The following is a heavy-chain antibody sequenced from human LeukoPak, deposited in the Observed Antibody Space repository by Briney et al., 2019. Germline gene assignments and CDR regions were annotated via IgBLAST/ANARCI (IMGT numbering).Heavy chain of an antibody. CDR1: GYTFTGHY. J-gene: IGHJ4*02. CDR3: FRRKTAYEILTGYQERAYFDY. D-gene: IGHD3-9*01. Sequence: ASVKVSCKASGYTFTGHYMHWVRQAPGQGLEWMGRINPNSGGTNYAQKFQGRVTMTRDTSISTAYMELSRLRSDDTAVYFFFRRKTAYEILTGYQERAYFDYWGQGTLVTVSS. V-gene: IGHV1-2*06. CDR2: INPNSGGT.